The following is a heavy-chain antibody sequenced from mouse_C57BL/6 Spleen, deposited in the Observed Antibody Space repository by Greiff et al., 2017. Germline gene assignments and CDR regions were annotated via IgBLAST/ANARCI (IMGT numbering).Heavy chain of an antibody. CDR1: GYSITSGYY. J-gene: IGHJ1*03. CDR3: ARGGYYGSSYGYFDI. CDR2: ISYDGSN. V-gene: IGHV3-6*01. Sequence: EVKLVESGPGLVKPSQSLSLPCSVTGYSITSGYYWNWIRQFPGNKLEWMGYISYDGSNNYNPSLKNRISITRDTSKNQVFLKLNSVTTEDTATYYCARGGYYGSSYGYFDIWGTGTTVTVSS. D-gene: IGHD1-1*01.